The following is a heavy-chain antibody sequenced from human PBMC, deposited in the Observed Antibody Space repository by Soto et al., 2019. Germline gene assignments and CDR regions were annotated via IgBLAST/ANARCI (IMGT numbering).Heavy chain of an antibody. CDR3: ARAAPRYCSGGWCSSGRDY. J-gene: IGHJ4*02. Sequence: QVQLQQWGAGLLKPSETLSLTCAVYGGSFSGYYWSWIRQPPGKGLEWIGEINHSGSTNYNPSLKSRVAISVNTSNHHFARKPCSLTAADTAVYYGARAAPRYCSGGWCSSGRDYWGQGTLVTVSS. CDR2: INHSGST. V-gene: IGHV4-34*01. CDR1: GGSFSGYY. D-gene: IGHD2-15*01.